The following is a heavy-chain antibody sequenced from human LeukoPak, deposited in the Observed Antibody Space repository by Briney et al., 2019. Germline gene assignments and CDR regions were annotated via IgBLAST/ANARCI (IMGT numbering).Heavy chain of an antibody. Sequence: AGGSLRLSCAASGFTFSSYAMHWVRQAPGKGLEWVAVISYDGSNKYYADSVKGRFTISRDNSKNTLYLQMNSLRAEDTAVYYCARESDDFWSGYYNGPFDYWGQGTLVTVSS. V-gene: IGHV3-30-3*01. CDR3: ARESDDFWSGYYNGPFDY. D-gene: IGHD3-3*01. CDR2: ISYDGSNK. CDR1: GFTFSSYA. J-gene: IGHJ4*02.